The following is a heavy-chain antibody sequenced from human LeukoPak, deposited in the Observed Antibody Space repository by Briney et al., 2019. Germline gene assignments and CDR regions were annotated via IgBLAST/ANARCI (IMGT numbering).Heavy chain of an antibody. CDR3: AREPVPLYSSGPSLGDY. V-gene: IGHV1-2*06. Sequence: ASVKVSCKASGYTFTGYYLHWVRQAPGQGLEWMGRINPNSGGTNYAQKFQGRVTMTRDTSISTAYMELTRVRYDDTAIYYCAREPVPLYSSGPSLGDYWGQGTLVTASS. CDR1: GYTFTGYY. J-gene: IGHJ4*02. D-gene: IGHD6-19*01. CDR2: INPNSGGT.